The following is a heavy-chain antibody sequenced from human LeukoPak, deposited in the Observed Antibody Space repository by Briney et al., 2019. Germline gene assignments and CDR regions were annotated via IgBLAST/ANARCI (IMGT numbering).Heavy chain of an antibody. CDR1: GGSISSSSYY. V-gene: IGHV4-39*01. Sequence: PSETLSLTCTVSGGSISSSSYYWGWIRQPPGKGLGWIGSIYYSGSTYYNPSLKSRVTISVDTSKNQFSLKLSSVTAADTAVYYCARQGLGYCSSTSCYGNWFDPWGQGTLVTVSS. CDR3: ARQGLGYCSSTSCYGNWFDP. CDR2: IYYSGST. D-gene: IGHD2-2*01. J-gene: IGHJ5*02.